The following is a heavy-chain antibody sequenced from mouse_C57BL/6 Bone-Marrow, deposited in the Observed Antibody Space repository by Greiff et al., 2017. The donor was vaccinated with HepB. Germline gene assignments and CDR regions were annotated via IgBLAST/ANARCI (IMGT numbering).Heavy chain of an antibody. D-gene: IGHD1-1*01. CDR3: ARPGSLYYFYY. V-gene: IGHV1-64*01. CDR1: GYTFTSYW. J-gene: IGHJ2*01. CDR2: IHPNSGST. Sequence: VQLQQPGAELVKPGASVKLSCKASGYTFTSYWMHWVKQRPGQGLEWIGMIHPNSGSTNYNEKFKSKATLTVDKSSSTAYMQLSSLTSEDSSVYYCARPGSLYYFYYWGQGTTLTVSS.